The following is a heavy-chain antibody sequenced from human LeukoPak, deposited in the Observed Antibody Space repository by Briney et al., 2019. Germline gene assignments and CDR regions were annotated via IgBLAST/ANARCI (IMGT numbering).Heavy chain of an antibody. D-gene: IGHD3-9*01. J-gene: IGHJ4*01. CDR2: LSSGGPT. CDR1: GVSITSINYY. Sequence: SDTLSLTCTVSGVSITSINYYWAWIRQPPGKGLEWIGSLSSGGPTYNNPSLESRTSISADTSSNQLFLKLTSVTAADTAVYFCARRNILSGYYHFDYWGHGTLVTVSS. CDR3: ARRNILSGYYHFDY. V-gene: IGHV4-39*01.